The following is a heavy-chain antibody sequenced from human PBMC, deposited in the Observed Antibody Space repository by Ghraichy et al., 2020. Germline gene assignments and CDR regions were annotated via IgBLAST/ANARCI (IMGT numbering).Heavy chain of an antibody. CDR3: AKDEALSAQGYYYYYMDV. CDR2: IRYDGSNK. V-gene: IGHV3-30*02. CDR1: GFTFSSYG. Sequence: GGSLRLSCAASGFTFSSYGMHWVRQAPGKGLEWVAFIRYDGSNKYYADSVKGRFTISRDNSKNTLYLQMNSLRAEDTAVYYCAKDEALSAQGYYYYYMDVWGKGTTVTVSS. J-gene: IGHJ6*03.